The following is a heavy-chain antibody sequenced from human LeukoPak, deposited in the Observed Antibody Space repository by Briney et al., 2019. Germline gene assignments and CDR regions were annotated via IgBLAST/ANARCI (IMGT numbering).Heavy chain of an antibody. CDR2: ISRGSSDI. D-gene: IGHD3-22*01. CDR1: TSICCSHT. CDR3: AREYDSKGRFDW. J-gene: IGHJ4*02. V-gene: IGHV3-21*01. Sequence: GGSLRLSCAAPTSICCSHTRNWVRQAPGKGRVWVSSISRGSSDIKYADSVRGRFIISRDNAKNSLFLQLNSLRAEDMGFYYCAREYDSKGRFDWWGQGTLVTVSS.